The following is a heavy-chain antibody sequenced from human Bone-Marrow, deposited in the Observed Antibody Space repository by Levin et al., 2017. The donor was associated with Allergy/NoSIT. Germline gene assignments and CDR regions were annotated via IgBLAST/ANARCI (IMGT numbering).Heavy chain of an antibody. CDR3: ARDSGELPPYYFDY. Sequence: ASVKVSCKASGYTFTGYYMHWVRQAPGQGLEWMGWINPNSGGTNYAQKFQGRVTMTRDTSISTAYMELSRLRSDDTAVYYCARDSGELPPYYFDYWGQGTLVTVSS. V-gene: IGHV1-2*02. D-gene: IGHD3-10*01. J-gene: IGHJ4*02. CDR1: GYTFTGYY. CDR2: INPNSGGT.